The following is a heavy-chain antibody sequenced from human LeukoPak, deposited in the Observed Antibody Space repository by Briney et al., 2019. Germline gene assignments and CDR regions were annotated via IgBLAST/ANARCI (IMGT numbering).Heavy chain of an antibody. CDR3: AKRRGDYDDSSGYGDY. V-gene: IGHV3-23*01. Sequence: GGSLRLSCAASGFTFSSYGMGWVRQAPGKGLEWVSAISGNGGRTYYADSVKGRFTISRDNSKNTLYLQINSLRAEDTAVYYCAKRRGDYDDSSGYGDYWGQGSLVTVSS. D-gene: IGHD3-22*01. CDR1: GFTFSSYG. J-gene: IGHJ4*02. CDR2: ISGNGGRT.